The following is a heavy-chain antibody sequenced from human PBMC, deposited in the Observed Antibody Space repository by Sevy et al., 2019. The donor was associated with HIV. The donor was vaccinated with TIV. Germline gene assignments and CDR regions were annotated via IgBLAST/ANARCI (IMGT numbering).Heavy chain of an antibody. J-gene: IGHJ4*02. V-gene: IGHV3-7*01. CDR2: IKQDQSEK. CDR1: GFIFTDYR. Sequence: GGSLRLSCETSGFIFTDYRMSWVRQIPGKGLEWVATIKQDQSEKYYVDSVKGRFAISRDIAKKSVSLQMNGLRAEDTALYFCAREVGGFNWRPYYFDSWGQGTLVTVSS. CDR3: AREVGGFNWRPYYFDS. D-gene: IGHD5-12*01.